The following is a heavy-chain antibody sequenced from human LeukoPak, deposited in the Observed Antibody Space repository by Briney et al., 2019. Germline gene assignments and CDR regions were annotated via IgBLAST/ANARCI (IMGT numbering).Heavy chain of an antibody. D-gene: IGHD3-22*01. J-gene: IGHJ4*02. Sequence: VASVKVSCKASGYTFTSYAMNWVRQAPGQGLEWMGWINPNSGGTQYSQKFQGRVTLTRDTSITTGYMELSGLTSDDTAVYYCASLSYYDLSGYFYWGQGTLVTVSS. CDR1: GYTFTSYA. CDR3: ASLSYYDLSGYFY. V-gene: IGHV1-2*02. CDR2: INPNSGGT.